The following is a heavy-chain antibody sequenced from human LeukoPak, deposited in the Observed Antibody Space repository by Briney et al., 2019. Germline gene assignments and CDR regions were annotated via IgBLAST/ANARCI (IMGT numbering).Heavy chain of an antibody. Sequence: GGALRLSCAASGFTFSGYAMHWVRQAPGKGLEWVAVISYDGSNEYYADSMKGRFTISRDNSKNTPYLQMNSLSVHHTAVYYCARVGYYAAGPFSYFDYWGQGTLVTVSS. CDR1: GFTFSGYA. V-gene: IGHV3-30-3*01. D-gene: IGHD3-10*01. CDR2: ISYDGSNE. CDR3: ARVGYYAAGPFSYFDY. J-gene: IGHJ4*02.